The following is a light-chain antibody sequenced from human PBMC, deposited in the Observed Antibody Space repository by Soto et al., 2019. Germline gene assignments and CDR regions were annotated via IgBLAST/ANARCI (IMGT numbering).Light chain of an antibody. Sequence: MTQSPATLSLSQGSRSTLSCRASQSVSSYLAWYQQKPGQAPRLLIYGASNRATGIPARFSGSGSGTDFTHTISRLHTDDIPTSSCQHSTLLKPSGQ. CDR2: GAS. V-gene: IGKV3-15*01. CDR3: QHSTLLKP. J-gene: IGKJ5*01. CDR1: QSVSSY.